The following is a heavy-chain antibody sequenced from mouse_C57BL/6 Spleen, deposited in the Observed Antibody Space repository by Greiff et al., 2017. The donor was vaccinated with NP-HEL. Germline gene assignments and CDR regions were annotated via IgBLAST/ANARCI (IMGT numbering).Heavy chain of an antibody. CDR1: GFNIKDDY. J-gene: IGHJ2*01. CDR3: KSTTVVDFDY. D-gene: IGHD1-1*01. Sequence: VQLQQSGAELVRPGASVKLSCTASGFNIKDDYMHWVKQRPEQGLEWIGWIDPENGDTEYASKFQGKANITADTSSNTAYLQLSSLTSEATAVYYCKSTTVVDFDYWGQGTTLTVSS. CDR2: IDPENGDT. V-gene: IGHV14-4*01.